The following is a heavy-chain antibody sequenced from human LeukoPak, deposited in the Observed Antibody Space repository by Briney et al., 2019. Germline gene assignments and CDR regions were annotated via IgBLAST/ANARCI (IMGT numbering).Heavy chain of an antibody. CDR1: GYSFTSYW. V-gene: IGHV5-51*01. CDR2: IYPGDSDT. J-gene: IGHJ4*02. Sequence: GESLKISCKGSGYSFTSYWIGWVRQMPGKGLEWMGIIYPGDSDTRYSPSFQGQVTISVDKSISTAYLQWNSLKASDTAMYHCARSTSGYVKSLVDYWGQGTLVTVSS. CDR3: ARSTSGYVKSLVDY. D-gene: IGHD5-12*01.